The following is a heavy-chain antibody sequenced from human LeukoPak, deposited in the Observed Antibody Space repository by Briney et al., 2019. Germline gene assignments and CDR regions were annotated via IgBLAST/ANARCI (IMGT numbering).Heavy chain of an antibody. CDR3: ARGFSSWPYYFDY. CDR1: VGSISRYY. V-gene: IGHV4-59*01. CDR2: MYYSGSI. Sequence: SETLSLTCSVSVGSISRYYGNWSLQPPGKGRECIVYMYYSGSINYNPSLKSRVTISIYTSKNQFSLKLSSVNAADTAVYYCARGFSSWPYYFDYWGQGTLVTVSS. J-gene: IGHJ4*02. D-gene: IGHD6-13*01.